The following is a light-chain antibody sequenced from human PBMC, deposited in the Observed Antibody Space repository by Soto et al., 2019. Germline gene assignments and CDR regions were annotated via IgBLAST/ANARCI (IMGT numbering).Light chain of an antibody. Sequence: QSALTQPRSVSRSPGQSVTISCTGTNSDIGGYNYVSWYQEHPGKAPKVMIYDVSRRPSGVPDRFSGSKSGNTASLTTSGLQAEDEADYSCCSYAGTYNFWVFGGGTKLTVL. CDR2: DVS. CDR1: NSDIGGYNY. V-gene: IGLV2-11*01. J-gene: IGLJ3*02. CDR3: CSYAGTYNFWV.